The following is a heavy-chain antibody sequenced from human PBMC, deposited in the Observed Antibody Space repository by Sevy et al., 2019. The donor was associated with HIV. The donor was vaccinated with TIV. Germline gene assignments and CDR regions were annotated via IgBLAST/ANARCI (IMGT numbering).Heavy chain of an antibody. CDR3: ARHTGEPYYFEI. CDR1: GFTFNNYA. V-gene: IGHV3-23*01. D-gene: IGHD3-9*01. J-gene: IGHJ4*02. Sequence: GGSLRLSCTASGFTFNNYAMTWVRQAPGKGLEWVSSIRGRNNVTIYAESVRGRFTLSRDISKNTLYLQMKSLRVEDTAVYYGARHTGEPYYFEIWGQGTLVTVSS. CDR2: IRGRNNVT.